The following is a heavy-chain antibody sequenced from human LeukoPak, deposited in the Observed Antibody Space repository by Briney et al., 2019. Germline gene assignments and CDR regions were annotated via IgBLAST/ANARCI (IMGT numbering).Heavy chain of an antibody. D-gene: IGHD2/OR15-2a*01. CDR1: GFSVSTTY. J-gene: IGHJ6*02. Sequence: GGSLRLSCAASGFSVSTTYMTWVRQAPGKGLEWVSVLYSGGYANYTGSVEGRFTISRDNSKNTLYLQMNSLRADDTALYYCARAYGNNGMDVWGQGTTVTVSS. V-gene: IGHV3-53*01. CDR2: LYSGGYA. CDR3: ARAYGNNGMDV.